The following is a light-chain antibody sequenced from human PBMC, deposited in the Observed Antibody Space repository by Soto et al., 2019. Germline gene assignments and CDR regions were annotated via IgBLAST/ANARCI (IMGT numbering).Light chain of an antibody. CDR1: QSVSSN. CDR3: QRYNNWPRT. J-gene: IGKJ1*01. V-gene: IGKV3-15*01. Sequence: EIVMTQSPATLSVSPGERATLSCRASQSVSSNLAWYQQKPGQAPRLLIYGASTRATGIPARFSGSGSGTEFTLIIISLQSEDFAVYYCQRYNNWPRTFGQGTKVDIK. CDR2: GAS.